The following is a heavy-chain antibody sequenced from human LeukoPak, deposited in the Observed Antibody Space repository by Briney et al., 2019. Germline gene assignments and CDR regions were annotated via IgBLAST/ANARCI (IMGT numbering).Heavy chain of an antibody. J-gene: IGHJ3*02. CDR1: GYAFTGYY. CDR3: ARDRNSGSSLDI. V-gene: IGHV1-2*02. D-gene: IGHD6-6*01. CDR2: IYPYSGDT. Sequence: ASVTVSCKASGYAFTGYYIHWVRQAPGQGLGWMGWIYPYSGDTNYAQNFQGRVTMTRDTSISTAYMELSSLKSDDTAVCYCARDRNSGSSLDIWGQGTMLTVSS.